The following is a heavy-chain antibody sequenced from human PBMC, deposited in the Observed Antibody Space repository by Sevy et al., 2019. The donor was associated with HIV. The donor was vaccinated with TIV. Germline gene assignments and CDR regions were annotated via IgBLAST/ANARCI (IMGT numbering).Heavy chain of an antibody. CDR1: GFTVSSNY. CDR2: IYSGGST. V-gene: IGHV3-53*01. D-gene: IGHD2-2*01. J-gene: IGHJ4*02. Sequence: GGSLRLSCAASGFTVSSNYMSWVRQAPGKGLEWVSVIYSGGSTYYADSVKGRFTISRDNSKNTLYLQMNSLRAKDTAVYYCARGVPAAMPVRGYYFDYWGQGTLVTVSS. CDR3: ARGVPAAMPVRGYYFDY.